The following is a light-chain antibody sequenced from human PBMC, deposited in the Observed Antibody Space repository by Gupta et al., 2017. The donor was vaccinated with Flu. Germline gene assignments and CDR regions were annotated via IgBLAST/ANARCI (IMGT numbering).Light chain of an antibody. V-gene: IGKV3-20*01. Sequence: LPLYPGERDTRSCTASQSVAGNSLAWYQQKPGQAPRLLIYGASYRAAGSTERFSGSGAGTDFTLTVSRREPEDFAMYYCQQWGGEPPVATFGHGTKVEIK. CDR2: GAS. CDR3: QQWGGEPPVAT. J-gene: IGKJ3*01. CDR1: QSVAGNS.